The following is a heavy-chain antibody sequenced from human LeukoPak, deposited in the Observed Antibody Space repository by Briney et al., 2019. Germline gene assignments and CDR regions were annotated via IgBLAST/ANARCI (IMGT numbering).Heavy chain of an antibody. CDR1: GYSFTSYW. Sequence: GESLKISCKGSGYSFTSYWIGWVRQMPGKGLEWMGIIYPGDSDTRYSPSFQGQATISTDKSISTAYLQWSSLNASDTAMYYCARGKYCSSTSCYDGWLGSFDPWGQGTLVTVSS. D-gene: IGHD2-2*01. CDR2: IYPGDSDT. J-gene: IGHJ5*02. CDR3: ARGKYCSSTSCYDGWLGSFDP. V-gene: IGHV5-51*01.